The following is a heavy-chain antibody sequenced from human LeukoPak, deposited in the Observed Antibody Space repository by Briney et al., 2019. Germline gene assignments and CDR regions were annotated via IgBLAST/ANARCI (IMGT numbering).Heavy chain of an antibody. J-gene: IGHJ4*02. CDR3: ARGTEEIVVVMGFEY. CDR2: INPNSGGT. CDR1: GYTFTGYY. Sequence: ASVKVSCKVSGYTFTGYYMHWVRQAPGQGLEWMGWINPNSGGTNYAQKFQGRVTMTRDTSISTAYMELSRLRSDDTAVYYCARGTEEIVVVMGFEYWGQATLVTVSS. V-gene: IGHV1-2*02. D-gene: IGHD3-22*01.